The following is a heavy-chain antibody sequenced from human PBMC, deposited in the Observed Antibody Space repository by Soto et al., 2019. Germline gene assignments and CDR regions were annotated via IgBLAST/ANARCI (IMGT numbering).Heavy chain of an antibody. V-gene: IGHV5-51*01. Sequence: PXVTLKISCKGCEYSFTSYWIGWVRQMPGKGLEWMGIIYPGDSDTRYSPSFQGQVTISADKSISTAYLQWSSLKASDTAMYYCARHPHTSSPNWFDPWGQGTLVTGSS. J-gene: IGHJ5*02. D-gene: IGHD2-2*01. CDR3: ARHPHTSSPNWFDP. CDR2: IYPGDSDT. CDR1: EYSFTSYW.